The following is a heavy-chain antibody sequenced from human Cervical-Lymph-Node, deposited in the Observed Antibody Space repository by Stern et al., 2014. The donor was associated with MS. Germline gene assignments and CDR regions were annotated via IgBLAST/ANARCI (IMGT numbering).Heavy chain of an antibody. CDR3: ARGRDGYKSHFDY. CDR1: GGSISSGGYY. J-gene: IGHJ4*02. D-gene: IGHD5-24*01. V-gene: IGHV4-31*03. CDR2: IYYSGST. Sequence: QVQLQESGPGLVKPSQTLSLTCTVSGGSISSGGYYWSWIRQQPGKGLEWIGYIYYSGSTYYNPSLKSRVTISVDTSKNQFSLKLSSVTAADTAVYYCARGRDGYKSHFDYWGQGTLVTVSS.